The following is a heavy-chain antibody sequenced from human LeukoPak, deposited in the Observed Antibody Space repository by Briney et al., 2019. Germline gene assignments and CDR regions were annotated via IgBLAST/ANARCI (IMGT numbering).Heavy chain of an antibody. Sequence: SVKVSCKASGGTFSSYAISWVRQAPGQGLEWMGGIIPIFGTANYAQKFQGRVTITADKSTSTAYMELSSLRSEDTAVYYCARVYYDSSGYYFPFDYWGQGTLVTVSS. V-gene: IGHV1-69*06. J-gene: IGHJ4*02. CDR3: ARVYYDSSGYYFPFDY. CDR2: IIPIFGTA. D-gene: IGHD3-22*01. CDR1: GGTFSSYA.